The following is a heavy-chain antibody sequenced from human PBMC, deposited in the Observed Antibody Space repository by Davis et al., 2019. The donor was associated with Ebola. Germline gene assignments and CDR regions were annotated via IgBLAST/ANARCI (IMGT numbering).Heavy chain of an antibody. Sequence: SETLSLTCTVSGGSISSYYWSWIRQPPGKGLEWIGEINHSGSTNYNPSLKSRVTISVDTSKNQFSLKLSSVTAADTAVYYCARHITIFGVVIIMGYFDYWGQGTLVTVSS. D-gene: IGHD3-3*01. CDR3: ARHITIFGVVIIMGYFDY. J-gene: IGHJ4*02. CDR1: GGSISSYY. CDR2: INHSGST. V-gene: IGHV4-34*01.